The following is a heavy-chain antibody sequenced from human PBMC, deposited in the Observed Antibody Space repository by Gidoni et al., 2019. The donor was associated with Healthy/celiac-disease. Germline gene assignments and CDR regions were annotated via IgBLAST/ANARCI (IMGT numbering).Heavy chain of an antibody. D-gene: IGHD3-22*01. CDR1: GGSFSGYY. V-gene: IGHV4-34*01. CDR3: AREGYYYDRFDP. J-gene: IGHJ5*02. CDR2: INHSGST. Sequence: QVQLQQWGAGLLKPSETLSLTCAVYGGSFSGYYWSWIRQPPGKGLEWIGEINHSGSTNYNPSLKSRVTISVDTSKNQFSLKLSSVTAADTAVYYCAREGYYYDRFDPWGQGTLVTVSS.